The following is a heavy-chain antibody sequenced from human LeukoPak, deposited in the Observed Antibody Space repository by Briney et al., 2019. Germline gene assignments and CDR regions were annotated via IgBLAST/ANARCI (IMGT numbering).Heavy chain of an antibody. CDR1: GGSFSGYY. Sequence: PSETLSLTCAVYGGSFSGYYWSWIRQPPGKGLEWIGEINHSGSTNYNPSLKSRVTISVDTSKNQFSLKLSSVTAADTAVYYCARGGGYHSPFQHWGQGTLVTVSS. CDR2: INHSGST. D-gene: IGHD5-18*01. V-gene: IGHV4-34*01. CDR3: ARGGGYHSPFQH. J-gene: IGHJ1*01.